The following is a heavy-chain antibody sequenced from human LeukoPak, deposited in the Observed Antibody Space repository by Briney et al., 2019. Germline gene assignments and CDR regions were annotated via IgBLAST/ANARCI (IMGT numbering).Heavy chain of an antibody. V-gene: IGHV5-51*01. CDR2: IYPGDSDT. CDR3: ARLYDILTSYSFDP. CDR1: GYSFSNYW. D-gene: IGHD3-9*01. J-gene: IGHJ5*02. Sequence: GGSLKISCKGSGYSFSNYWIGWVRQMPGKGLEWMGIIYPGDSDTRYSPSFQGQVTISADKSISTAYVQWSSLKASDTAMYYCARLYDILTSYSFDPWGQGTLVTVSS.